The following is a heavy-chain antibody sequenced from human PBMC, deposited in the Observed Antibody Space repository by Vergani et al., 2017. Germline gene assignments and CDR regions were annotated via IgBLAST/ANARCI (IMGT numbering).Heavy chain of an antibody. V-gene: IGHV4-4*07. CDR1: GGFMPGYY. CDR3: ARRTRIYYGSGTGYYGVDV. CDR2: VYTSGMT. J-gene: IGHJ6*02. Sequence: QVQLQESGPGVVKPSETLSLTCSVSGGFMPGYYWSWIRQPAGKGLEWIGRVYTSGMTNYNPSLKSRVTILVDRSKSQLSLKLTSVTAADTAVYYCARRTRIYYGSGTGYYGVDVWGQGTTVTVSS. D-gene: IGHD3-10*01.